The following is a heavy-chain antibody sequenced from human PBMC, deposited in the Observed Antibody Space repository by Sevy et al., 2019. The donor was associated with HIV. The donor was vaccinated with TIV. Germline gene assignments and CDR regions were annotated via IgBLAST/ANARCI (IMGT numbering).Heavy chain of an antibody. CDR2: IIPILGTA. D-gene: IGHD3-10*01. Sequence: ASVKVSCKASGGTFSSYAISWVRQAPGQGLEWMGGIIPILGTANYAQKFQGRVTITADESTSTAYMELSSLRSEDTAVYYCASQGDRYYYGSGRSSYYFDYWGQGTLVTVSS. J-gene: IGHJ4*02. V-gene: IGHV1-69*13. CDR1: GGTFSSYA. CDR3: ASQGDRYYYGSGRSSYYFDY.